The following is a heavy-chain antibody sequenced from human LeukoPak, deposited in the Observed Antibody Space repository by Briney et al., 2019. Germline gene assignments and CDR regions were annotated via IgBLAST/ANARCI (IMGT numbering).Heavy chain of an antibody. D-gene: IGHD4-17*01. Sequence: SVKVSXKASGGTFSSYAISWVRQAPGQGLEWMGRIIPIFGTANYAQKFQGRVTITTDESTSTAYVELSSLRSEDTAVYYCARATHGDSHLYYWGQGTLVTVSS. J-gene: IGHJ4*02. CDR1: GGTFSSYA. CDR2: IIPIFGTA. CDR3: ARATHGDSHLYY. V-gene: IGHV1-69*05.